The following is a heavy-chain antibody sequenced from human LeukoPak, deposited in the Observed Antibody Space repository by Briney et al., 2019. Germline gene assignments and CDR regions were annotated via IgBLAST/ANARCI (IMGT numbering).Heavy chain of an antibody. CDR2: ISGSGGST. V-gene: IGHV3-23*01. D-gene: IGHD2-2*02. J-gene: IGHJ4*02. CDR1: GFNFSTYA. Sequence: GGSLRLYCAASGFNFSTYAMSWVRQAQGKGLEWVSSISGSGGSTYYADSVKGRFTISRDNSKKTLYMQMNSLRAEDTAVYYCALVPAAIREYYFDYWGQGTLVTVSS. CDR3: ALVPAAIREYYFDY.